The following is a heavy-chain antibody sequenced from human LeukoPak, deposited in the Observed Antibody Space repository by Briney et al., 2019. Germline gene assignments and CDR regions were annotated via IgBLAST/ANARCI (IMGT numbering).Heavy chain of an antibody. Sequence: PSETLSLTCTVYGGSISSSSRYWGWIRQPPRKGLEWIGSIYPSGSTHYNPSLKSRVSISVDTSKNQFSLNLSSVTAADTAVYYCARQPTVTTFDSWGQGTLVTVSS. CDR1: GGSISSSSRY. CDR3: ARQPTVTTFDS. V-gene: IGHV4-39*01. D-gene: IGHD4-17*01. J-gene: IGHJ4*02. CDR2: IYPSGST.